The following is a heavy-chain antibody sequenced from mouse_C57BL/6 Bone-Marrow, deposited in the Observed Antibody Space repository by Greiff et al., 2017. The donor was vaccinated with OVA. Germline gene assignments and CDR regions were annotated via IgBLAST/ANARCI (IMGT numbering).Heavy chain of an antibody. CDR3: ARYRGLRTGPYYFDY. CDR1: GYAFSSSW. V-gene: IGHV1-82*01. D-gene: IGHD2-2*01. J-gene: IGHJ2*01. CDR2: IYPGDGDT. Sequence: QVQLQQSGPELVKPGASVKISCKASGYAFSSSWMNWVKQRPGKGLEWIGRIYPGDGDTNYNGKFKGKATLTADKSSSTAYMQLSSLTSEDSAVYFCARYRGLRTGPYYFDYWGQGTTLTVSS.